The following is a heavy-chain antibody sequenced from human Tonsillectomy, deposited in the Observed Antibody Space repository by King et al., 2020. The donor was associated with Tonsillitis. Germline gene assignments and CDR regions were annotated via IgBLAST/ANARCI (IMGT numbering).Heavy chain of an antibody. CDR2: IRHDGSNK. CDR3: AKDHDYGDPMDLDY. J-gene: IGHJ4*02. V-gene: IGHV3-30*02. CDR1: GFTFSSYG. Sequence: VQLVESGGGVVQPGGSLRFSCAASGFTFSSYGMHWVRQAPGKGLEWVAFIRHDGSNKYYADSVKGRFTISRDNSKNTLYLQMNSLRVEDTAVYYCAKDHDYGDPMDLDYWGQGTQVTVSS. D-gene: IGHD4-17*01.